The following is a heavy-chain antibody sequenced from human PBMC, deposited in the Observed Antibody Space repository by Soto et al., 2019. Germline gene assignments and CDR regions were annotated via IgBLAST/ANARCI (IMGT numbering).Heavy chain of an antibody. CDR1: GGSFSGYY. CDR2: INHSGST. D-gene: IGHD1-20*01. CDR3: ARGLRWYNYGFDY. Sequence: QVQLQQWGAGLLKPSETLSLTCAVYGGSFSGYYWSWIRQPPGKGLEWIGEINHSGSTNYNPSLKSRVTISVDTSKNQFSLKLSSVTAADTAVYYCARGLRWYNYGFDYWGQGTLVPVSS. J-gene: IGHJ4*02. V-gene: IGHV4-34*01.